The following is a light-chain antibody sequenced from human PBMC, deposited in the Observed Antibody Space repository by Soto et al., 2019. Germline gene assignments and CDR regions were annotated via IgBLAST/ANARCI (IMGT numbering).Light chain of an antibody. J-gene: IGLJ1*01. CDR2: EVS. Sequence: QSALTQPASVSGCPGQSITISCTGTSSDVGSYNFVSWYQQLPGKAPKLMIYEVSNRPSGVSNRFSGSKSGNTASLTISGLQAEDEADYYCSSYTTSSNYVFGSGTKVTV. CDR1: SSDVGSYNF. V-gene: IGLV2-14*01. CDR3: SSYTTSSNYV.